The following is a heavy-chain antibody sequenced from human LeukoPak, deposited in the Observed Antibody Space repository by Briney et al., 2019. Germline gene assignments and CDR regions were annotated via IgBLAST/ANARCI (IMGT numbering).Heavy chain of an antibody. J-gene: IGHJ4*02. D-gene: IGHD3-22*01. CDR1: GYTFTSYD. CDR2: MNPNSGNT. Sequence: ASVKVSCKASGYTFTSYDINWVRPATGQGLEWMGWMNPNSGNTGYAQKFQGRVTMTRNTSISTAYMELSSLRSEDTAVYYCASPRGSYDSSSYRHWGQGTLVTVSS. V-gene: IGHV1-8*01. CDR3: ASPRGSYDSSSYRH.